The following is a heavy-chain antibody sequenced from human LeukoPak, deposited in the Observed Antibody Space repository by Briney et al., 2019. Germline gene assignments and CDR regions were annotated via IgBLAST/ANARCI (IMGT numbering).Heavy chain of an antibody. CDR2: INPNSGGT. D-gene: IGHD2-15*01. J-gene: IGHJ5*02. Sequence: VSVKVSCKASGYTFTDFYMHWVRQAPGQGLEWLGWINPNSGGTNYAQKFQGRVTMTRDTSISTVYMELSRLRSDDTAAYYCARRVVSEFDRWGQGTLVTVTS. CDR1: GYTFTDFY. V-gene: IGHV1-2*02. CDR3: ARRVVSEFDR.